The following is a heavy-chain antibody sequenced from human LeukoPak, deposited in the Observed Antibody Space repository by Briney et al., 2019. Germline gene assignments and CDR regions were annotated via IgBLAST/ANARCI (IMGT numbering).Heavy chain of an antibody. CDR1: GFTFINYN. CDR3: AKVLYYYDSSDY. J-gene: IGHJ4*02. Sequence: GGSLRLSCAASGFTFINYNMNWVRQAPGKGLEWVSAISGSAGSTYYADSVKGRFTISRDNSKNTLYLQMNSLRAEDTAVYYCAKVLYYYDSSDYWGQGTLVTVSS. D-gene: IGHD3-22*01. V-gene: IGHV3-23*01. CDR2: ISGSAGST.